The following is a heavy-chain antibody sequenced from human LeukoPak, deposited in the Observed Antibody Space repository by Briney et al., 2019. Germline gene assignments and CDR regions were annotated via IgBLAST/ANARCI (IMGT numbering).Heavy chain of an antibody. CDR1: GGSFSGDY. J-gene: IGHJ4*02. CDR2: INHSGST. CDR3: ARTTVIFDY. V-gene: IGHV4-34*01. Sequence: SETLSLTCAVYGGSFSGDYRSWIRQPPGKGLEWIGEINHSGSTNYNPSLKSRVTISVDTSKNQFSLKLSSVTAADTAVYYCARTTVIFDYWGQGTLVTVPS. D-gene: IGHD4-17*01.